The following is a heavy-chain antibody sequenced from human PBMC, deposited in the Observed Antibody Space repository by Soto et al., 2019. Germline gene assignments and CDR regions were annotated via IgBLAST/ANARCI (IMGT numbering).Heavy chain of an antibody. J-gene: IGHJ5*02. CDR2: IYYSGST. Sequence: SETLSLTCTVSGGSISSGGYYWSWIRQHPGKGLEWIGYIYYSGSTYYNPSLKSRVTMSVDTSKNQFSLKLSSVTAADTAVYYCARVFSDRSSFFDPWGQGTLVTVSS. CDR1: GGSISSGGYY. V-gene: IGHV4-31*02. D-gene: IGHD6-13*01. CDR3: ARVFSDRSSFFDP.